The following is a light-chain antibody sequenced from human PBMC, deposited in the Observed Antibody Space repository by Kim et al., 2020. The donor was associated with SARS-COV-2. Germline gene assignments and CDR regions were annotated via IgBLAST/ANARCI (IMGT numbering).Light chain of an antibody. V-gene: IGLV1-40*01. CDR3: QSYDSSLSGSVV. CDR1: RSKIASGNV. Sequence: ITFSCPGSRSKIASGNVLHWYQQLPGAAPKHLIYGNSDRPSGVPDRFSGSKSGTSAALAITGLQAEDDADYYCQSYDSSLSGSVVFGGGTQLTVL. J-gene: IGLJ2*01. CDR2: GNS.